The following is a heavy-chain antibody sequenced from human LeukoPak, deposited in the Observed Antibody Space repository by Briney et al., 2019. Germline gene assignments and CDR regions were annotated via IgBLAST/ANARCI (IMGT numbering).Heavy chain of an antibody. V-gene: IGHV1-8*01. CDR2: MNPNSGNT. CDR1: GYTFTSYD. D-gene: IGHD2-2*01. CDR3: ARRHDIVVVPAAMRRGRKDAFDI. J-gene: IGHJ3*02. Sequence: GASMKVSCKASGYTFTSYDINWVRQATGQGLEWMGWMNPNSGNTGYAQKFQGRVTMTRNTSISTAYMELSSLRSEDTAVYYCARRHDIVVVPAAMRRGRKDAFDIWGQGTMVTVSS.